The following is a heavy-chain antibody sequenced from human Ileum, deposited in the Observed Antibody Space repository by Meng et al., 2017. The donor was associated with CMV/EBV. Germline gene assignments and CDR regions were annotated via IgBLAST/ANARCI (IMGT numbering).Heavy chain of an antibody. V-gene: IGHV1-2*02. CDR2: IKPNSGGT. J-gene: IGHJ4*02. Sequence: YTFTGYLIHWRRQAPGQGLEWMGWIKPNSGGTNYAQKFQGRVTMTRDTSISTAYMELSSLRSDDTAIYYCARDNGGTRYSGYDPLDYWGQGTLVTVSS. CDR3: ARDNGGTRYSGYDPLDY. D-gene: IGHD5-12*01. CDR1: YTFTGYL.